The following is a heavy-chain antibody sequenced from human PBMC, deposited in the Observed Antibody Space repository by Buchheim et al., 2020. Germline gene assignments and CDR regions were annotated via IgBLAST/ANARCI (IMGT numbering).Heavy chain of an antibody. CDR1: GGSISSSSYY. CDR2: IYYTGST. J-gene: IGHJ4*02. D-gene: IGHD3-16*02. V-gene: IGHV4-39*01. Sequence: QLQLQESGPGLVKPSETLSLTCTVSGGSISSSSYYWGWIRQPPGKGLEWIGIIYYTGSTYYNPSLKSRVTISVDTSKNQLSLKLTSVTAADTAVYSCASQVPRGCGGVIVITRDYWGQETL. CDR3: ASQVPRGCGGVIVITRDY.